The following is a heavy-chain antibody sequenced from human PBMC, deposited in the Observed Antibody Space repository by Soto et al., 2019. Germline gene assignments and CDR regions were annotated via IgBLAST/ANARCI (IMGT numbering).Heavy chain of an antibody. CDR3: AKRFSSSWTNYYYYGMDV. CDR2: LSYDGSEK. V-gene: IGHV3-30*18. J-gene: IGHJ6*02. CDR1: GFTFSSYG. D-gene: IGHD6-13*01. Sequence: GGSLRLSCAASGFTFSSYGIHWVRQAPGKGLERVAVLSYDGSEKQYADSVKGRFTISRDNSKNTLFLQMNSLRAEDTAVYYCAKRFSSSWTNYYYYGMDVWGQGTTVTVSS.